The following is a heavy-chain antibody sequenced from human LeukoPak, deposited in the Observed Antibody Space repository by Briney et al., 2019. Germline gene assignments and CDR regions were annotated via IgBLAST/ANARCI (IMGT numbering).Heavy chain of an antibody. CDR2: IHHSGSN. V-gene: IGHV4-34*01. CDR3: ARTQRFNHYYYYYMDV. J-gene: IGHJ6*03. CDR1: GGSFSGYY. D-gene: IGHD3-3*01. Sequence: PSETLSLTCAVYGGSFSGYYWSWIRQPPGKGLEWIGEIHHSGSNNYNPSLKSRVTISVDTSKHQFSLKLSSVTAADTAVYYCARTQRFNHYYYYYMDVWGKGTTVTVSS.